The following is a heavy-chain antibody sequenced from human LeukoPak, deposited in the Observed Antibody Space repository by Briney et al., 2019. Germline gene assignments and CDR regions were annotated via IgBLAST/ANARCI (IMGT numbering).Heavy chain of an antibody. D-gene: IGHD6-19*01. Sequence: GGSLRLSCAASGFTFSSYAMSWVRQAPGKGLEWVSAISGSGGSTYHADSVKGRFTISRDNSKNTLYLQMNSLRAEDTAVYYCAKTSYPSIAVAGDWYFDLWGRGTLVTVSS. V-gene: IGHV3-23*01. CDR3: AKTSYPSIAVAGDWYFDL. J-gene: IGHJ2*01. CDR2: ISGSGGST. CDR1: GFTFSSYA.